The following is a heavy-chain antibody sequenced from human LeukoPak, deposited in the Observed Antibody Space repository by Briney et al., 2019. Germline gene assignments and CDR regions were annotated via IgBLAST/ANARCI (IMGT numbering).Heavy chain of an antibody. V-gene: IGHV4-59*01. CDR3: ARDKDSLFDP. CDR1: GGSIRSYY. Sequence: KASETLSLTCTVSGGSIRSYYWSWIRQPPGKGLEWIGYIYYGGNTNYNPSLKSRVTMSLDTSKNQFSVKLSSVTAADTAVYYCARDKDSLFDPWGQGTLVTVSS. D-gene: IGHD2-15*01. J-gene: IGHJ5*02. CDR2: IYYGGNT.